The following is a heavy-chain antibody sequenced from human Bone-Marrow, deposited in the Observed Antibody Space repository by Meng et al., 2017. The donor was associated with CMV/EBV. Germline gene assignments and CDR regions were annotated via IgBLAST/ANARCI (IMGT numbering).Heavy chain of an antibody. CDR3: ARMSDYYDSSGFNFDP. Sequence: LSLTCAASGFTFSSYEMNWVRQAPGKGLEWVSYISSSGSTIYYADSVKGRFTISRDNAKNSLYLQMNSLRAEDTAVYYCARMSDYYDSSGFNFDPWGQGTLVTVSS. D-gene: IGHD3-22*01. CDR1: GFTFSSYE. V-gene: IGHV3-48*03. J-gene: IGHJ5*02. CDR2: ISSSGSTI.